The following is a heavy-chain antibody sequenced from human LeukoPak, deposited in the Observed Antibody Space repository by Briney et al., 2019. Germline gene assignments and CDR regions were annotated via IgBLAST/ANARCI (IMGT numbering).Heavy chain of an antibody. D-gene: IGHD3-9*01. CDR2: INPSGGST. V-gene: IGHV1-46*01. Sequence: ASVKVSCKASGYTFTSYYMHWVRQAPGQGLEWMGIINPSGGSTSYAQKFQGRVTMTRDTSTSTVYMEVSSLRCEDTAVYYCARDGNYDILTGCPANIWGQGTMVTVSS. CDR3: ARDGNYDILTGCPANI. J-gene: IGHJ3*02. CDR1: GYTFTSYY.